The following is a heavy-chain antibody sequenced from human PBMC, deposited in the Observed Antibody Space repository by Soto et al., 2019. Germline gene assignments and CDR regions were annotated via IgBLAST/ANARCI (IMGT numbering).Heavy chain of an antibody. J-gene: IGHJ6*02. Sequence: PSETLSLTCTVSGVSIRSGDYYWSWIRQHPGKGLEWIGYIYYSGSTYYNPSLKSRVTISVDTSKNQFSLKLSSVTAADTAVYYCAASCVGCGGFNYYGMDVWGQGTTVTVSS. V-gene: IGHV4-31*03. D-gene: IGHD2-21*01. CDR3: AASCVGCGGFNYYGMDV. CDR2: IYYSGST. CDR1: GVSIRSGDYY.